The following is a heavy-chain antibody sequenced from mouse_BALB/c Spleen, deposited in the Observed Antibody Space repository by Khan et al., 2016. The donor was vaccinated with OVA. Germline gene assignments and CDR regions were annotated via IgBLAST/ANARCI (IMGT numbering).Heavy chain of an antibody. CDR3: ARSNYYDRRLYAMDY. CDR1: GYNFTSYW. Sequence: DLVKPGASVKLSCKASGYNFTSYWINWIKQRPGQGLEWVGQISPGSGSAYYNEVFKDKATLTIDTSSTTAYIQLSRLSSEDSAVYFCARSNYYDRRLYAMDYWGQGTSVTVSS. CDR2: ISPGSGSA. V-gene: IGHV1S41*01. D-gene: IGHD1-1*01. J-gene: IGHJ4*01.